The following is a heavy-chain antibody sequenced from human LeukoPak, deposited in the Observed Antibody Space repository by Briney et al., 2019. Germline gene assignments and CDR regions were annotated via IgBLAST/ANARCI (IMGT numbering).Heavy chain of an antibody. J-gene: IGHJ3*02. D-gene: IGHD3-22*01. Sequence: ASVKVSCKASGYIFTSYGISWVRQAPGQGLEWMGWISAYNGNTNYAQKLQGRVTMTTDTSTSTAYMELRSLRSDDTAVYYCARDFAYYYDSSGTGTGDAFDIWGQGTMVTVSS. V-gene: IGHV1-18*01. CDR3: ARDFAYYYDSSGTGTGDAFDI. CDR1: GYIFTSYG. CDR2: ISAYNGNT.